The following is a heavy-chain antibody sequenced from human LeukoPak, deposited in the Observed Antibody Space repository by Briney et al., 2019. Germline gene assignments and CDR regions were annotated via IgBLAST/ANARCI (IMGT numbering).Heavy chain of an antibody. V-gene: IGHV1-69*04. D-gene: IGHD2-2*01. CDR1: GGTFSSYA. J-gene: IGHJ4*02. CDR2: IIPILGIA. Sequence: GASVKVSCKASGGTFSSYAISWVRQAPGQGLEWMGRIIPILGIANYAQKFQGRVTITADKSTSTAYMEVSSLRSEDTAVYYCARGVVVPAAMSPHFDYWGQGTLVTVSS. CDR3: ARGVVVPAAMSPHFDY.